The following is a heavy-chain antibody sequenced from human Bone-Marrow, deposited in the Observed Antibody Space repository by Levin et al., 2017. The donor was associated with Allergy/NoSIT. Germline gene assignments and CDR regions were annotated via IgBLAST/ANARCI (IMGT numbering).Heavy chain of an antibody. J-gene: IGHJ4*02. D-gene: IGHD3-3*01. V-gene: IGHV3-23*01. CDR2: ISGSGDGT. CDR3: VKDGDSWSGYAS. CDR1: GFTLTSHA. Sequence: GESLKISCAASGFTLTSHAMGWIRQAPGKGLEWVSGISGSGDGTFYADSVRGRFTISRDTSKNTLYLQMNTLRVEDTAFYYCVKDGDSWSGYASWGQGTLVTVSS.